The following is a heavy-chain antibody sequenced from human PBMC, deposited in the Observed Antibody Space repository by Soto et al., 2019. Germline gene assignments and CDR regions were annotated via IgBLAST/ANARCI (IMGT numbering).Heavy chain of an antibody. CDR1: GGSFSGYY. CDR2: IDQSGSN. CDR3: ARLYVTDY. J-gene: IGHJ4*02. V-gene: IGHV4-34*01. D-gene: IGHD2-8*01. Sequence: SETLSLTCAAYGGSFSGYYWSWIRQPPGKGLEWIGEIDQSGSNNYNPSLKSRVTISIDTSKNQLSLKLTSVTAADTAVYYCARLYVTDYWGQGTLVTVSS.